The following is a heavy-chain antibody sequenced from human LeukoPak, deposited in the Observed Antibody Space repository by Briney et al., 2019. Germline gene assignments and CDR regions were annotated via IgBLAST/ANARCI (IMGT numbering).Heavy chain of an antibody. CDR1: GFIFTNYF. Sequence: ASMKVSCKASGFIFTNYFMHWVRQAPGQGLEWMGMIKPSDGSTRYAQRSQDRVTMTSDTSTTTLYMELSSLRAEDTAVYYCARAVDQDFDYWGQGTLVTVSS. V-gene: IGHV1-46*01. D-gene: IGHD5-12*01. CDR3: ARAVDQDFDY. J-gene: IGHJ4*02. CDR2: IKPSDGST.